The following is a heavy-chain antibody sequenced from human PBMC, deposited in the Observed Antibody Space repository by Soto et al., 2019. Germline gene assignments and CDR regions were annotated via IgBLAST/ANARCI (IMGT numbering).Heavy chain of an antibody. CDR1: GYTFTSYS. Sequence: QVHLVQSGAEVKKPGASVEVTCRGSGYTFTSYSITWVRLAPGQGLEWMGWISAHNGNTDYAQKLQGRVTVTRDTSTSTAYMELRSLRSDDTAVYYCSRGRYGDYWGQGAVVTVSS. V-gene: IGHV1-18*01. CDR2: ISAHNGNT. CDR3: SRGRYGDY. D-gene: IGHD1-1*01. J-gene: IGHJ4*02.